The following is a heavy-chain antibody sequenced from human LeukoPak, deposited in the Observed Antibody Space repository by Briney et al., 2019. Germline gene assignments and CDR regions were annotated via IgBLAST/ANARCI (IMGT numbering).Heavy chain of an antibody. D-gene: IGHD6-13*01. J-gene: IGHJ4*02. CDR3: AKSLYINSWYLGFDY. V-gene: IGHV3-30-3*02. Sequence: GGSLRLSCAASGFTFSSYAMHWVRQAPGKGLEWVAVISYDGSNKYYADSVKGRFTISRDNSKNTLYLQMNSLRAEDTAVYYCAKSLYINSWYLGFDYWGQGTLVTVSS. CDR2: ISYDGSNK. CDR1: GFTFSSYA.